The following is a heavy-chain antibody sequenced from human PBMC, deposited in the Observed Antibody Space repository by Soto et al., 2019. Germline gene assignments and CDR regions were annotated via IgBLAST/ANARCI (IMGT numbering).Heavy chain of an antibody. CDR3: TSESVDSELFWY. Sequence: GGSLRLSCTASGFTFGDYAMSWVRQAPGKGLEWVGFIRSKAYGGTTEYAASVKGRFTISRDDSKSIAYLQMNSLKTEDTAVYYCTSESVDSELFWYWGQGTLVTVSS. V-gene: IGHV3-49*04. CDR2: IRSKAYGGTT. CDR1: GFTFGDYA. J-gene: IGHJ4*02. D-gene: IGHD5-18*01.